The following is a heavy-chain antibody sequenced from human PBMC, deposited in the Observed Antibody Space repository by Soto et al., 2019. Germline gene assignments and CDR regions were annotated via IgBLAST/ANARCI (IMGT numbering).Heavy chain of an antibody. CDR1: GFTFRDNG. CDR2: ISHDGSNK. V-gene: IGHV3-30*18. J-gene: IGHJ6*02. CDR3: AKEARSRAVTATRVYGMDV. D-gene: IGHD4-17*01. Sequence: QVNLVESGGGVVQPGRSLRLSCAASGFTFRDNGMHWVRQARGKGLEWVAAISHDGSNKFYGDSVKGRFTISRDNSKNTLLLQTDSLRDEDTAVYFCAKEARSRAVTATRVYGMDVWGQGTTVAVSS.